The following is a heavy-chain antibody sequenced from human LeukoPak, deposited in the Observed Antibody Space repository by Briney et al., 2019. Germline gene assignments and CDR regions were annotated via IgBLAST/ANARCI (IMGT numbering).Heavy chain of an antibody. J-gene: IGHJ4*02. CDR2: ISSSGTTK. CDR3: ADVGLNSGGYRTFGD. CDR1: GFTFSSYE. V-gene: IGHV3-48*03. Sequence: GRSLRLSCAASGFTFSSYEMSWVRQAPGKGLEWLSYISSSGTTKYYADSVKGRFTISRDNAKNSLYLQMNSLRAEDTAVYYCADVGLNSGGYRTFGDWGQGTLVTVSS. D-gene: IGHD1-26*01.